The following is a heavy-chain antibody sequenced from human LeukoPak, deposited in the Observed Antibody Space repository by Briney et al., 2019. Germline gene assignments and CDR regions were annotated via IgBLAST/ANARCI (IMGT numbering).Heavy chain of an antibody. CDR1: GGSISSYY. J-gene: IGHJ4*02. V-gene: IGHV4-59*01. CDR3: ARSRDGYRSYYFDY. D-gene: IGHD5-24*01. Sequence: SETLSLTCTVSGGSISSYYWSWIRQPPGKGLEWIGYIYYSGSTNYNPSLKCRVTISVDTSKNQFSLKLSSVTAADTAVYYCARSRDGYRSYYFDYWGQGTLVTVSS. CDR2: IYYSGST.